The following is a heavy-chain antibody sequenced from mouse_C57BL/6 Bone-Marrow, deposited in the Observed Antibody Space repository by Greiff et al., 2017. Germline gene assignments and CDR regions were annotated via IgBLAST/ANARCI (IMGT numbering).Heavy chain of an antibody. D-gene: IGHD1-1*01. CDR1: GYTFTSYW. V-gene: IGHV1-55*01. CDR3: ARVLRRYFDV. Sequence: QVQLKQSGAELVKPGASVKMSCKASGYTFTSYWITWVKQRPGQGLEWIGDIYPGSGSTNYNEKFKSKATLTVDTSSSTAYMQLSSLTSEDSAVYYCARVLRRYFDVWGTWTTVTVSS. J-gene: IGHJ1*03. CDR2: IYPGSGST.